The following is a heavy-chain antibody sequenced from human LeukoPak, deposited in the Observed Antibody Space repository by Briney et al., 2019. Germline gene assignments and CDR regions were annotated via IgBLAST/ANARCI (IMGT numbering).Heavy chain of an antibody. J-gene: IGHJ4*02. D-gene: IGHD5-18*01. V-gene: IGHV1-3*01. Sequence: ASVKVSCKASGYTFTSYAMHWVRQAPGQRLEWMGWIDAGNGNTKYSQKFQGRVTITRDTSASTAYMGLSSLRSEDTAVYYCARDLGRGYSYGYQGASYWGQGTLVTVSS. CDR2: IDAGNGNT. CDR1: GYTFTSYA. CDR3: ARDLGRGYSYGYQGASY.